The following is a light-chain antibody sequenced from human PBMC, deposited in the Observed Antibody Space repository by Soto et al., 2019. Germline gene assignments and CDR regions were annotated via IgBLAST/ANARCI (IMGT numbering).Light chain of an antibody. Sequence: EIVMTQSPATLSVSPGERATLSCRASQSVSSNLAGYQQKPGQAPRLLIYGSSIRATGIPARFSGSGSGTEFTLTISSLQSEDFAVYYCQQYNNWPPMYTFGPGTKLEIK. CDR3: QQYNNWPPMYT. CDR2: GSS. CDR1: QSVSSN. V-gene: IGKV3-15*01. J-gene: IGKJ2*01.